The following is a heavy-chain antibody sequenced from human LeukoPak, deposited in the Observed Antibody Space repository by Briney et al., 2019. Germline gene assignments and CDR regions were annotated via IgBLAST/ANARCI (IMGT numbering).Heavy chain of an antibody. J-gene: IGHJ4*02. CDR1: GYTFTGYY. V-gene: IGHV1-2*02. CDR2: INPNSGGT. CDR3: AGQEWELLKGEDY. Sequence: ASVKVSCKASGYTFTGYYMHWVRQAPGQGLEWMGWINPNSGGTNYAQKFQGRVTMTRDTSISTAYMELSRLRSDDTAVYYCAGQEWELLKGEDYWGQGTLVTVSS. D-gene: IGHD1-26*01.